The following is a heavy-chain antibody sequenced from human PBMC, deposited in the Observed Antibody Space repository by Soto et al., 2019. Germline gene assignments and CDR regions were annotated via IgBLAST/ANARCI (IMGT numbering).Heavy chain of an antibody. CDR3: ARGQRFSDSFDP. Sequence: SETLSLTCAVYGGSFSGYYWSWIRQPPGKGLEWIGEINHSGSTNYNPSLKSRVTISVDTSKNQFSLKLSSVTAADTAVYYCARGQRFSDSFDPWGQGTLVTVSS. V-gene: IGHV4-34*01. D-gene: IGHD3-3*01. CDR1: GGSFSGYY. CDR2: INHSGST. J-gene: IGHJ5*02.